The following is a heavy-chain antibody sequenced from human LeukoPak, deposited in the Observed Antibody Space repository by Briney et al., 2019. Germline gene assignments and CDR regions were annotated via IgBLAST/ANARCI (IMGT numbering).Heavy chain of an antibody. Sequence: SVKVSCKSSGGTFRIYAISWVRQAPGQGLGWMGGIIPIFGTANFAHKFQGRVRITTDESTSTAYMELNSLRSEATAVDYCARSGLGYCSSTSCSHWFDPWGQGTPVTVSS. CDR1: GGTFRIYA. D-gene: IGHD2-2*01. CDR2: IIPIFGTA. V-gene: IGHV1-69*05. CDR3: ARSGLGYCSSTSCSHWFDP. J-gene: IGHJ5*02.